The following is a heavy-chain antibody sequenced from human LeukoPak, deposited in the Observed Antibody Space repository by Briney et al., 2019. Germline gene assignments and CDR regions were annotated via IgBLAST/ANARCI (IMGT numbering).Heavy chain of an antibody. CDR3: ARDRWQQLVFFDY. D-gene: IGHD6-13*01. CDR1: GFTFSSYW. CDR2: IKQDGSEK. Sequence: GGSLRLSCAASGFTFSSYWMSWVRQAPGKGLEWVANIKQDGSEKYYVDSVKGRFTISRDNAKNSLYLQMNSLRAEDTAVYYCARDRWQQLVFFDYWGQGTLVTVPS. J-gene: IGHJ4*02. V-gene: IGHV3-7*01.